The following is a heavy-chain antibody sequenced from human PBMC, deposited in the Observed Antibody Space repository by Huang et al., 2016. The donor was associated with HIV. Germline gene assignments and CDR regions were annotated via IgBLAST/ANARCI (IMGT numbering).Heavy chain of an antibody. CDR2: IYYRGKT. D-gene: IGHD2-15*01. CDR3: ARHDIYCSDGSCSGFDY. J-gene: IGHJ4*02. Sequence: QLQLQESGPGLVKPSEPLSLTCTVSGGSISSSSYYWGWIRQPPGKGLGGSGSIYYRGKTHYNPALKSRVPTSVDTAKNQFSLRLSSVTASDTAVYYCARHDIYCSDGSCSGFDYWGQGSLVTVSS. CDR1: GGSISSSSYY. V-gene: IGHV4-39*01.